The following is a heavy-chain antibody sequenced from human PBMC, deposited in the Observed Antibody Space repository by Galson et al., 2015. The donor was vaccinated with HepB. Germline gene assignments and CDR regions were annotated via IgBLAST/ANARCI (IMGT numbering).Heavy chain of an antibody. CDR1: GVTVTNTS. J-gene: IGHJ6*02. CDR2: IKSKTDGGTT. Sequence: SLRLSCAASGVTVTNTSMTWVRQAPGRGLEWVGRIKSKTDGGTTDYAAPVKGRFTISRDDSKNTLYLHMNSLKIEDTAVYYCTSEMDVWGQGTTVTVSS. CDR3: TSEMDV. V-gene: IGHV3-15*05.